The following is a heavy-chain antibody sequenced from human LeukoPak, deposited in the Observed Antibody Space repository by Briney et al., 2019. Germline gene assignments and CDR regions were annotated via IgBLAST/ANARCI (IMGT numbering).Heavy chain of an antibody. D-gene: IGHD6-13*01. CDR3: TTNAAALDY. CDR1: GYTLTDHY. CDR2: MNPSDNGV. V-gene: IGHV1-2*02. Sequence: ASVKVSCKASGYTLTDHYIHWVRQAPGQGLEWMGWMNPSDNGVNYAQKFQGRVAMTRDTSISTAYVEVTRLTSDDTAVYYCTTNAAALDYWGQGTLVTVSS. J-gene: IGHJ4*02.